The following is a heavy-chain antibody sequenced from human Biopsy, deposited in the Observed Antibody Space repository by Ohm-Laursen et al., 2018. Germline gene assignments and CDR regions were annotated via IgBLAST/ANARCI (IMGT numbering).Heavy chain of an antibody. CDR2: IYTSGIT. J-gene: IGHJ5*02. CDR3: ARDRDRRGWFDP. V-gene: IGHV4-4*07. CDR1: GGSLSSYS. D-gene: IGHD1-14*01. Sequence: TLSLTCTVSGGSLSSYSWSWIRQPAGKGLEWIGQIYTSGITNYNPSLKSRVTMSVDTSKNKFSLRVSSVTAADTAVYYCARDRDRRGWFDPWGQGTLVTVFS.